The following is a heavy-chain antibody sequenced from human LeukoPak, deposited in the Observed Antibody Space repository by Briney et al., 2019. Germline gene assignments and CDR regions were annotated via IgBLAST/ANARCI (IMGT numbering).Heavy chain of an antibody. CDR3: ANGGTYSSGP. V-gene: IGHV3-11*04. J-gene: IGHJ5*02. Sequence: GGSLRLSCAASRFSFSDYYMTWIRQAPGKGLEWVSYISGSGSSIYYTDSVKGRFTMSRDNAKNSLFLQINSLRAEDTAVYYCANGGTYSSGPWGQGTLVTVSS. D-gene: IGHD3-22*01. CDR2: ISGSGSSI. CDR1: RFSFSDYY.